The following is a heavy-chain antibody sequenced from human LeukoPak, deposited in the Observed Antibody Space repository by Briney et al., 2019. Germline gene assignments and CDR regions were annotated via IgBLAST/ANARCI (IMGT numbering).Heavy chain of an antibody. J-gene: IGHJ5*02. D-gene: IGHD3-3*01. CDR3: VRGSKYYDFWSGYYRASNWFDP. Sequence: ASVKVSCKASGYTFTSYYMHWVRQAPGQGLEWMGIINPSGGSTSYAQKFQGRVTMTRNTSISTAYMELSSLRSEDTAVYYCVRGSKYYDFWSGYYRASNWFDPWGQGTLVTVSS. V-gene: IGHV1-46*01. CDR2: INPSGGST. CDR1: GYTFTSYY.